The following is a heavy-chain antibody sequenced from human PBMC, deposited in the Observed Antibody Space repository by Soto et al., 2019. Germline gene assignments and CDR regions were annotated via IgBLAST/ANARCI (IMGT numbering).Heavy chain of an antibody. CDR3: ARAATGRVRGVIILSSYGMDV. D-gene: IGHD3-10*01. V-gene: IGHV1-69*01. CDR1: GGTFSSYA. J-gene: IGHJ6*02. Sequence: QVQLVQSGAEVKKPGSSVKVSCKASGGTFSSYAISWVRQAPGQGLEWMGGIIPIFGTANYAQKFQGRVTLTADAYTSTAYMELSSLRSEDTAVYYCARAATGRVRGVIILSSYGMDVWGQGTTVTVSS. CDR2: IIPIFGTA.